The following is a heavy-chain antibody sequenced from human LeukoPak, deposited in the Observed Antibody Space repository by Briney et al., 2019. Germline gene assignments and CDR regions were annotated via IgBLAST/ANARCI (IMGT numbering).Heavy chain of an antibody. Sequence: ASVKVSCKASGYTFTSYDINWVRQATGQGLEWMGWVNPNSGNTGYAQKFQGRVTMTRNTSISTAYMELSSLRSEDTAVYYCARDRSGDYDFWSGYYEEYWFDPWGQGTLVTVSS. J-gene: IGHJ5*02. V-gene: IGHV1-8*01. CDR3: ARDRSGDYDFWSGYYEEYWFDP. CDR2: VNPNSGNT. CDR1: GYTFTSYD. D-gene: IGHD3-3*01.